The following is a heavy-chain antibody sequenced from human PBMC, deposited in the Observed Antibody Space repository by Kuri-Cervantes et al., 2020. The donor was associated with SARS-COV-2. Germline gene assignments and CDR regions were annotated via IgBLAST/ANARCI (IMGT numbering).Heavy chain of an antibody. Sequence: GGSLRLSCAVSGFTFSSYAMHWVRQAPGKGLEWVAVISYDGSNKYYADSVKGRFTISRDNSKNTLYLQMNSLRAEDTAVYYRAKAPLLASSGSYCDYWGQGTLVTVSS. CDR3: AKAPLLASSGSYCDY. CDR2: ISYDGSNK. J-gene: IGHJ4*02. V-gene: IGHV3-30-3*01. D-gene: IGHD1-26*01. CDR1: GFTFSSYA.